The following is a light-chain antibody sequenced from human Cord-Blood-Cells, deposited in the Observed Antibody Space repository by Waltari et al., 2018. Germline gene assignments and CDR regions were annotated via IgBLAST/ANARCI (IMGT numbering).Light chain of an antibody. CDR1: SGINVGTYR. V-gene: IGLV5-45*02. J-gene: IGLJ3*02. Sequence: QAVLTQSSSLSASPGASASLTCTLRSGINVGTYRIYWYQQKPGSPPQYLLRYKSDSDKQQGSGVPSRFSGSKDASANAGILLISWLQSEDEADYYCMIWHSSAWVFGGGTKLTVL. CDR3: MIWHSSAWV. CDR2: YKSDSDK.